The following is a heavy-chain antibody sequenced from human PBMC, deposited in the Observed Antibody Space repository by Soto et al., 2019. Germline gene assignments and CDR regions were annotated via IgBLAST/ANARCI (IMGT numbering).Heavy chain of an antibody. CDR1: GFTFSSYS. CDR2: ISSTGGTI. J-gene: IGHJ4*02. Sequence: EVQLAESGGDLVQPGGCLRLSCAASGFTFSSYSMNWVRQAPGKGLEWISYISSTGGTIYYADSVKGRFTISRDNAKNSLYLQMNSLRAEDTAVYYCARDFYGDYGADYWGQGTLVSVSS. CDR3: ARDFYGDYGADY. V-gene: IGHV3-48*01. D-gene: IGHD4-17*01.